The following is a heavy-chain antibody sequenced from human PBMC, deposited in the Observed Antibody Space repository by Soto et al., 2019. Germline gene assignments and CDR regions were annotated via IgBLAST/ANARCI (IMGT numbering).Heavy chain of an antibody. CDR2: IIPIFGTA. J-gene: IGHJ6*02. D-gene: IGHD4-4*01. V-gene: IGHV1-69*12. CDR3: ASRTETYSHYSYGMDV. CDR1: GGTFSSYA. Sequence: QVQLVQSGAEVKKPGSSVKVSCKASGGTFSSYAISWVRQAPGQGLEWMGGIIPIFGTANYAQKFQGRVTITADESTSTAYMERSSLRPEDTAVYYRASRTETYSHYSYGMDVWGQGTTVTVSS.